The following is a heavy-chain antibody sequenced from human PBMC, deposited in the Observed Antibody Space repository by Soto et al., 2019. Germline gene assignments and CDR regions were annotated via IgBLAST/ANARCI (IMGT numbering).Heavy chain of an antibody. J-gene: IGHJ5*02. CDR3: AHILMYGSGSLNWFDP. Sequence: QITLKESGPPLVKPTQTLTLTCTFSGFSLSTSGVGVGWIRQPPGKALEWLALIYWDDDKRYSPSLKSRLTITKDTSKNQVVLTMTNMDPVDTATYYCAHILMYGSGSLNWFDPWGQGTLVTVSS. CDR1: GFSLSTSGVG. CDR2: IYWDDDK. V-gene: IGHV2-5*02. D-gene: IGHD3-10*01.